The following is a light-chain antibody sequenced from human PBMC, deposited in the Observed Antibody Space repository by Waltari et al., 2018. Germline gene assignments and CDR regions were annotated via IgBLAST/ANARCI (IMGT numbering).Light chain of an antibody. Sequence: DIVMTQSPDSLAVSLGERATINCKASQNVSYSSDRRRCIAWYQQKSGQSPKRLIYWGSVRESGVPDRFSGSGSGADFSLTISGLQAEDVAVYYCQQFYTIPPTFGPGTRVDLK. V-gene: IGKV4-1*01. CDR2: WGS. J-gene: IGKJ1*01. CDR1: QNVSYSSDRRRC. CDR3: QQFYTIPPT.